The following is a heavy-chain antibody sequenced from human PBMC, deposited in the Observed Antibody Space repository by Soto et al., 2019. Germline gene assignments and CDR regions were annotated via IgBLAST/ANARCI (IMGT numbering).Heavy chain of an antibody. CDR1: GFTFSSYA. J-gene: IGHJ4*01. CDR3: AKDGPMIVVVIRAVYY. Sequence: GGSLRLSCTASGFTFSSYAVSWVRQATGKGLEWVSTISGSGTSTYSADYVKGRFTISRDNYKNTLSLQLNSLIDEDTAVYYYAKDGPMIVVVIRAVYYWGQGTLVTVSS. V-gene: IGHV3-23*01. CDR2: ISGSGTST. D-gene: IGHD3-22*01.